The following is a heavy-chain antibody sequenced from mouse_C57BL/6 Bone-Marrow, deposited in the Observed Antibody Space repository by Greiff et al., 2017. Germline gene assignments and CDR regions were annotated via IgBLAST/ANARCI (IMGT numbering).Heavy chain of an antibody. CDR3: LRHRGNYEYFDV. CDR2: IRSKSNNYAT. J-gene: IGHJ1*03. V-gene: IGHV10-1*01. D-gene: IGHD2-1*01. CDR1: GFSFNTYA. Sequence: EVQRVESGGGLVQPKGSLKLSCAASGFSFNTYAMNWVRQAPGKGLEWVARIRSKSNNYATYYADSVKDRFTISRDDSESMLYLQMNNLKTEDTAMYYCLRHRGNYEYFDVWGTGTTVTVSS.